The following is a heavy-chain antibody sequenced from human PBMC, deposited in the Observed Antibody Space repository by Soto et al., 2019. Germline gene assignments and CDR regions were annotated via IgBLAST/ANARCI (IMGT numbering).Heavy chain of an antibody. Sequence: GGSLRLSCAASGFTFSSYGMHWVRQAPGKGLEWVAVISYDGSNKYYADSVKGRFTISRDNSKNTLYLQMNSLRAEDTAVYYCAKDGAAAGDYYYYYGMDVWGQGTTVTVSS. CDR1: GFTFSSYG. CDR2: ISYDGSNK. D-gene: IGHD6-13*01. CDR3: AKDGAAAGDYYYYYGMDV. V-gene: IGHV3-30*18. J-gene: IGHJ6*02.